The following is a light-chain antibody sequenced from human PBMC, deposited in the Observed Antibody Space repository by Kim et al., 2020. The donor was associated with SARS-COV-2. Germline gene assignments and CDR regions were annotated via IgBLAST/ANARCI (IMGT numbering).Light chain of an antibody. CDR1: SSDVGGYNY. CDR2: DVS. Sequence: QSALTQPRSVSGSPGQSVTISCTGTSSDVGGYNYVSWYQQHPGKAPKFMIYDVSKRPSGVPDRFSDSKSGNTASLTISGLQAEDEADYYCCSYAGSYTLIFGGGTQLTVL. CDR3: CSYAGSYTLI. J-gene: IGLJ2*01. V-gene: IGLV2-11*01.